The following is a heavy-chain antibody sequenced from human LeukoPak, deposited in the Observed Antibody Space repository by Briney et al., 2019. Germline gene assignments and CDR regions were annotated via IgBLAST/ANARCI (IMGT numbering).Heavy chain of an antibody. CDR2: INHSGST. V-gene: IGHV4-34*01. J-gene: IGHJ4*02. CDR3: ASRYDPSYYDSSGYYF. CDR1: GGSFSGYY. Sequence: SETLSLTCVVYGGSFSGYYRSWIRQPPGKGLEWIGEINHSGSTNYNPSLKSRVTISVDTSKNQFSLKLSSVTAADTAVYYCASRYDPSYYDSSGYYFLGQGTLVTVSS. D-gene: IGHD3-22*01.